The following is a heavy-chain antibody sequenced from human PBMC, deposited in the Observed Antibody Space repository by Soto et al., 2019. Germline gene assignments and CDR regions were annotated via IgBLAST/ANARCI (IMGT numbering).Heavy chain of an antibody. V-gene: IGHV1-69*01. CDR2: IIPIFGTA. J-gene: IGHJ4*02. D-gene: IGHD6-13*01. Sequence: WIRQRPGKGLEWMGGIIPIFGTATYAQKFQGRVTITADESTSTAYMELSSLRSEDTAVYYCARMRYSSSWYADYWGQGTLVTVSS. CDR3: ARMRYSSSWYADY.